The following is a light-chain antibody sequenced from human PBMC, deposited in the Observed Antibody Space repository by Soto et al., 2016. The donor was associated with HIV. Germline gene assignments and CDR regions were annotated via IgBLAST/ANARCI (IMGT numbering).Light chain of an antibody. CDR3: QAWDKRQAV. CDR2: DDD. J-gene: IGLJ2*01. CDR1: NIETKS. V-gene: IGLV3-21*03. Sequence: SYELTQPPSVSVAPGKTARITCGGNNIETKSVHWYQQKPGQAPVLVVYDDDDRPSGIPERFSGSNSGNTATLTISGTQAMDEADYYCQAWDKRQAVFGGGTKLTVL.